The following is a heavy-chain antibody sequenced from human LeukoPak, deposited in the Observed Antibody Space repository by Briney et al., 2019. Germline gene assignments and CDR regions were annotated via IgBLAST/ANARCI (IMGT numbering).Heavy chain of an antibody. Sequence: SVKVSCKASGGTFSSYAISWVRQAPGQGLEWMGRIIPILGIANYAQKFQGRVTITADKSTSTAYMELSSLRSEDTAVYYCARDTRGSGSYYWFDPWGQGTLVTVSS. V-gene: IGHV1-69*04. CDR2: IIPILGIA. D-gene: IGHD1-26*01. CDR3: ARDTRGSGSYYWFDP. J-gene: IGHJ5*02. CDR1: GGTFSSYA.